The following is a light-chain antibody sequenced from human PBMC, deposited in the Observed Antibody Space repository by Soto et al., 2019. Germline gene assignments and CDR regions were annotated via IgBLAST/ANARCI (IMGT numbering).Light chain of an antibody. CDR2: EGS. CDR3: WSYAGNTIFV. V-gene: IGLV2-23*03. J-gene: IGLJ2*01. Sequence: QSVLTQPASVSGSPGQSITISCTGTNNDVGGYKLVSWYQRHPGKVPKVVIYEGSKRPSGVSNRFSGSKSGNTASLTISGLQAEDEAYYYCWSYAGNTIFVFGGGTKSPS. CDR1: NNDVGGYKL.